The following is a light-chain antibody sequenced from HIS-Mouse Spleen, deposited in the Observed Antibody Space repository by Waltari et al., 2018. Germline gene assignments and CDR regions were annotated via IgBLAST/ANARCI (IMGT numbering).Light chain of an antibody. CDR3: QSYDSSLSGVV. Sequence: QSVLTQPPSVSGAPGQRVTISCTGSSSNIGAGYDVHWYQQLPGTAPKLLTYGTSNRPSGVPDRFSGAKSGTSASLAITGLQAEDEADYYCQSYDSSLSGVVFGGGTKLTVL. CDR1: SSNIGAGYD. V-gene: IGLV1-40*01. CDR2: GTS. J-gene: IGLJ2*01.